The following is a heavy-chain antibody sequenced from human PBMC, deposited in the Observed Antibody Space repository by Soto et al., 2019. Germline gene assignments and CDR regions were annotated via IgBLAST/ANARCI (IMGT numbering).Heavy chain of an antibody. CDR1: GGSFSGYY. V-gene: IGHV4-34*01. CDR2: INHSGST. D-gene: IGHD6-6*01. CDR3: ARGREKGRAARFYYYYGMDV. J-gene: IGHJ6*02. Sequence: PSETLSLTCAVYGGSFSGYYWSWIRQPPGKGLEWIGEINHSGSTNYNPSLKSRVTISVDTSKNQFSLKLSSVTAADTVVYYCARGREKGRAARFYYYYGMDVWGQGTTVTVSS.